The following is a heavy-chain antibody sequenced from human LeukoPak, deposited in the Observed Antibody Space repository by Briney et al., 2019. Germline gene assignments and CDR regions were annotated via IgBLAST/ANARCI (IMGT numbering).Heavy chain of an antibody. CDR1: GDILTELS. V-gene: IGHV1-24*01. Sequence: GASVKVSCEVSGDILTELSIQWVRQAPGKGLECMGGFDPEQNTMIYAQRLQGRVTMTEDTSTDTAYMELSSLTSEDTGIYYCATRSGDFWSGYVNWGQGTLVTVSS. J-gene: IGHJ4*02. D-gene: IGHD3-3*01. CDR3: ATRSGDFWSGYVN. CDR2: FDPEQNTM.